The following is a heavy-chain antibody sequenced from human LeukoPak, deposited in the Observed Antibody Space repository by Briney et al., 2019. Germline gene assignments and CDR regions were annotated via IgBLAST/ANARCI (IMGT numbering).Heavy chain of an antibody. CDR2: IYGSGST. CDR1: GGSISDYP. Sequence: SETLSLTCTVSGGSISDYPWSWIRQPAGKGLEWIGRIYGSGSTNYSPSLKSRVTMSVDTSKTQFSLKLSSVTAADTAVYYCAREKMSLVRGVTHNWFDPRGQGTLVTVSS. D-gene: IGHD3-10*01. V-gene: IGHV4-4*07. J-gene: IGHJ5*02. CDR3: AREKMSLVRGVTHNWFDP.